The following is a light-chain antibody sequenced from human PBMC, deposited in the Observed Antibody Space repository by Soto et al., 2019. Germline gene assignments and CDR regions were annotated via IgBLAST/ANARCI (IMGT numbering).Light chain of an antibody. CDR3: SSYGGSNNLV. Sequence: QSALTQPASVSGSPGQSITISCTGTSSDVGTYNYVSWYQHHPGKAPKLMIYEVSKRPSGVPDRFSGSKSGNTASLTVSGLQAEDEAEYYCSSYGGSNNLVFGGGTKVTVL. CDR1: SSDVGTYNY. J-gene: IGLJ2*01. CDR2: EVS. V-gene: IGLV2-8*01.